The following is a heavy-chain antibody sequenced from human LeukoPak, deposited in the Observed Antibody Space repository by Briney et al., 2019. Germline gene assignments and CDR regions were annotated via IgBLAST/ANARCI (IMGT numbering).Heavy chain of an antibody. V-gene: IGHV4-34*01. CDR3: ARGSVGPDC. J-gene: IGHJ4*02. CDR1: GPSLSTYC. Sequence: SETLSLACAVSGPSLSTYCWSWIRQPPEKGLEWVGEINQSGSTNYNPSLKSRVTISVDTSKNQFSLRLTSVTAADTAAYYCARGSVGPDCWGQGTLVTVSS. D-gene: IGHD1-26*01. CDR2: INQSGST.